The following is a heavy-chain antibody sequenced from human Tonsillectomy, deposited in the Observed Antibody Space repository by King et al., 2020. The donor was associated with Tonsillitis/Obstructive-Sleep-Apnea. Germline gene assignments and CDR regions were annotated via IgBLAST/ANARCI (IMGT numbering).Heavy chain of an antibody. CDR3: AKDTAYGDLYYSMDV. CDR1: GFTFGDYV. Sequence: VQLVESGGALVQPGRSLRLSCEASGFTFGDYVMHWVRQAPGKGLEWVSGISWNSYNIDYAESVKGRFTISRDNAKNSLYLQMNSLRPEDTALYYCAKDTAYGDLYYSMDVWGKGTTVTVSS. J-gene: IGHJ6*03. V-gene: IGHV3-9*01. D-gene: IGHD4-17*01. CDR2: ISWNSYNI.